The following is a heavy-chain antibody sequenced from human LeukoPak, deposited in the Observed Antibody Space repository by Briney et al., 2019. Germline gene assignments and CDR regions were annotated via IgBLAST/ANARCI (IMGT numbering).Heavy chain of an antibody. V-gene: IGHV1-2*02. J-gene: IGHJ4*02. CDR3: ARDSEYDSSGYLNY. CDR1: GYTFTGYY. CDR2: INPNSGGT. Sequence: ASVKVSCKASGYTFTGYYMHWVRQAPGQGLEWMGWINPNSGGTNYAQKFQGRVTLTRDTSITTAYMELSRLRSDDTAVCYCARDSEYDSSGYLNYWGQGTLVTVSS. D-gene: IGHD3-22*01.